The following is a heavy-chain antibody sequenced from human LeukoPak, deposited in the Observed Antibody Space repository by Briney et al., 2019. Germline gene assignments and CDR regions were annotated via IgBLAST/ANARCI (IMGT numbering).Heavy chain of an antibody. CDR2: IYYSGST. Sequence: PSETLSLTCTVSGGSISSYYWSWIRQPPGKGLEWIGYIYYSGSTNYNPSLKGRVTISVDTSKNQFSLKLSSVTAADTAVYYCASTYYDIFYPTNLYYYYGMDVWGQGTTVTVSS. CDR3: ASTYYDIFYPTNLYYYYGMDV. V-gene: IGHV4-59*01. J-gene: IGHJ6*02. D-gene: IGHD3-9*01. CDR1: GGSISSYY.